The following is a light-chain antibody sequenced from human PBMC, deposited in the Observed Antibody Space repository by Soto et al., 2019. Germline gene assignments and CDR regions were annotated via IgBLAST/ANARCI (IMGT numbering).Light chain of an antibody. Sequence: QSALTQPASVSGSPGQSITISCTGTSSDVGGYNYVSWYQQHPGKDPKLMIYDVSNRPSGVSNRFSGSKSGNTASLTISGLQAEDEADYYCSSYTSSSWVFGGGTKVTVL. CDR3: SSYTSSSWV. CDR1: SSDVGGYNY. J-gene: IGLJ3*02. V-gene: IGLV2-14*01. CDR2: DVS.